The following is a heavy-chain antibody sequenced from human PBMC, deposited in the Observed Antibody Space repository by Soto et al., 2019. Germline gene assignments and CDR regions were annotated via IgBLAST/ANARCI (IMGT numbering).Heavy chain of an antibody. Sequence: GGSLRLSCAASGFTFSSYAMSWVRQAPGKGLEWVSAISGSGGSTYYADSVKGRFTISRDNSKNTLYLQMNSLRAEDTAVYYCAKGVSCYIWGSYNFWGQGTLVTVSS. CDR1: GFTFSSYA. J-gene: IGHJ4*02. CDR3: AKGVSCYIWGSYNF. V-gene: IGHV3-23*01. D-gene: IGHD3-16*01. CDR2: ISGSGGST.